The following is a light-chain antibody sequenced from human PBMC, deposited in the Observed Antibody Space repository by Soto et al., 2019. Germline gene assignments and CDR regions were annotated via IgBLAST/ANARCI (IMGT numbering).Light chain of an antibody. CDR2: EGS. J-gene: IGLJ2*01. CDR1: NSDVGSYNL. CDR3: CSYAGSNVV. Sequence: QSALTQPASVSGSPGQSITISCTGTNSDVGSYNLVSWYQQHPGKAPKLMIYEGSKRPSGVSNRFSGSKSGNTASLTISGLQADDEADYYCCSYAGSNVVFGGGTKLTVL. V-gene: IGLV2-23*01.